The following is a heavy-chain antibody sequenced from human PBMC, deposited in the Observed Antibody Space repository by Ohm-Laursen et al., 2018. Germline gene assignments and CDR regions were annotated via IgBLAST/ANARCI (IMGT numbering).Heavy chain of an antibody. CDR3: AKLIQVGATTAYFDY. D-gene: IGHD1-26*01. CDR2: ISGSGGST. V-gene: IGHV3-23*01. CDR1: GFTFSSYA. Sequence: SLRLSCSASGFTFSSYAMSWVRQAPGKGLEWVSAISGSGGSTYYADSVKGRFTISRDNSKNTLYLQMNSLRAEDTAVYYCAKLIQVGATTAYFDYWGQGTLVTVSS. J-gene: IGHJ4*02.